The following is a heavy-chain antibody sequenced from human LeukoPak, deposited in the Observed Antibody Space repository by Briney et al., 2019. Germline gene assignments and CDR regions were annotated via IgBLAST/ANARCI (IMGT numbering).Heavy chain of an antibody. Sequence: SETLSLTCTISSGSISTDYWSWIRQPPGKGLEWIGYIYYGGTTINPSLRSRVTILPDTSMSQFSLNLSSVTAADTAVYYCAKGAVRGGFDFWGQGTLVTVSS. CDR3: AKGAVRGGFDF. J-gene: IGHJ4*02. CDR1: SGSISTDY. D-gene: IGHD3-10*01. V-gene: IGHV4-59*01. CDR2: IYYGGTT.